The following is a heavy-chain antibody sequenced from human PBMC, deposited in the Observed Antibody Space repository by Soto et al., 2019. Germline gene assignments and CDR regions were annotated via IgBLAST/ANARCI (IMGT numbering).Heavy chain of an antibody. CDR3: ARALVGAHDAFDI. CDR1: GFTFSSYE. V-gene: IGHV3-48*03. Sequence: PGGFLRLSCAASGFTFSSYEMNWVRQAPGKGLEWVSYISSSGSTIYYADSVKGRFTISRDNAKNSLYLQMNSLRAEDTAVYYCARALVGAHDAFDIWGQGTMVTVSS. D-gene: IGHD1-26*01. CDR2: ISSSGSTI. J-gene: IGHJ3*02.